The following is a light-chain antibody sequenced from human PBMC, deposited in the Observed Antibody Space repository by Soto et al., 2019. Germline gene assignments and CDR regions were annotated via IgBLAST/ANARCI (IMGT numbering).Light chain of an antibody. V-gene: IGKV1-5*03. CDR3: QQYHTDWT. J-gene: IGKJ1*01. CDR2: KAS. Sequence: DIQMTQSPSTLSASVGDRVTITCRASQSISSWLAWYQQKPGKAPKLLIYKASSLESGVPSRFSGRGSGTEFTLTISSLQADDYATFYCQQYHTDWTFGQGTKVDI. CDR1: QSISSW.